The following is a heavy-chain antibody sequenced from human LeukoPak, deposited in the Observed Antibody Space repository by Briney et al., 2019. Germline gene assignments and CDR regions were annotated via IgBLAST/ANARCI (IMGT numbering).Heavy chain of an antibody. D-gene: IGHD4-11*01. CDR2: ISGDGTET. CDR1: GLIFRNYA. V-gene: IGHV3-23*01. J-gene: IGHJ4*02. Sequence: GGSLRLSCTASGLIFRNYAMTWVRQAPRKGLEWVSTISGDGTETFYADSVKGRFTNSRDNSKNTHYLQMSSLRAEDTGIYYCAKGGHYSFFDYGGQGTLVTVSS. CDR3: AKGGHYSFFDY.